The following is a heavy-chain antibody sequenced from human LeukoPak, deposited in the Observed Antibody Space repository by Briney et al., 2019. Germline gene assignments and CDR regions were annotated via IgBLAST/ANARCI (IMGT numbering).Heavy chain of an antibody. D-gene: IGHD1-26*01. CDR2: INPSGGST. CDR1: GYTFTSYY. J-gene: IGHJ6*02. CDR3: ARDRERGSPVGGGMDV. Sequence: GASVTVSCKASGYTFTSYYMHWVRQAPGRGLEWMGIINPSGGSTSYAQKFQGRVTMTRDTSTSTVYMELSSLRSEDTAVYYCARDRERGSPVGGGMDVWGQGTTVTVSS. V-gene: IGHV1-46*01.